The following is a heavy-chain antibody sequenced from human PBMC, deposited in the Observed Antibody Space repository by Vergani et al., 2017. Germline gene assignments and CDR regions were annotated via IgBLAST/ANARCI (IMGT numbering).Heavy chain of an antibody. J-gene: IGHJ4*02. D-gene: IGHD3-3*01. CDR2: ISSSSSYI. CDR1: GFTFSSYA. Sequence: EVQLLESGGGLVQPGGSLRLSCAASGFTFSSYAMSWVRQAPGKGLEWVSSISSSSSYIYYADSVKGRFTISRDNAKNSLYLQMNSLRAEDTAVYYCARVITIFGDSFDYWGQGTLVTVSS. V-gene: IGHV3-21*01. CDR3: ARVITIFGDSFDY.